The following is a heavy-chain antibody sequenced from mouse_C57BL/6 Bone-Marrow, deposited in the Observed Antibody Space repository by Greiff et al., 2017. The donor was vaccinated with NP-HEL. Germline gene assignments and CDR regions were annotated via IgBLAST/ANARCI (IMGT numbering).Heavy chain of an antibody. Sequence: QVQLKQSGAELVRPGTSVKVSCKASGYAFTNYLIEWVKQRPGQGLEWIGVINPGSGGTNYNEKFKGKATLTADKSSSTAYMQLSSLTSEDSAVYFCARCGPCYAMDYWGQGTSVTVSS. CDR1: GYAFTNYL. V-gene: IGHV1-54*01. J-gene: IGHJ4*01. CDR2: INPGSGGT. CDR3: ARCGPCYAMDY.